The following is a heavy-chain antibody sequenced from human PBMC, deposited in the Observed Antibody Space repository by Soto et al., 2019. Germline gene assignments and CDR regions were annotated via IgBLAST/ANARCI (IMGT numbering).Heavy chain of an antibody. Sequence: PGGSLRLSCAASGFTFSSYAMSWVRQAPGKVLEWVSAISGSGGSTYYADSVKGRFTISRDNSKNTLYPQMNSLRAEDTAVYYCAKVGKQWLVPQYYFDYWGQGTLVIVSS. CDR3: AKVGKQWLVPQYYFDY. CDR2: ISGSGGST. J-gene: IGHJ4*02. V-gene: IGHV3-23*01. CDR1: GFTFSSYA. D-gene: IGHD6-19*01.